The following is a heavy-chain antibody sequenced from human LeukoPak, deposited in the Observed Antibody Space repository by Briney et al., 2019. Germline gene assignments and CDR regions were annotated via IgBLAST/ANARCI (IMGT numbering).Heavy chain of an antibody. J-gene: IGHJ4*02. CDR1: GFTFSNYG. V-gene: IGHV3-23*01. Sequence: GGSLRLSCAASGFTFSNYGMSWVRQAPGMGLGWVPTISGPGSSTYYADSVKGRFTISRDNSKNTLYLQMNSLRAEDTALYYCAKGRLPVAATLDYWGQGTLVTVSS. CDR2: ISGPGSST. CDR3: AKGRLPVAATLDY. D-gene: IGHD6-19*01.